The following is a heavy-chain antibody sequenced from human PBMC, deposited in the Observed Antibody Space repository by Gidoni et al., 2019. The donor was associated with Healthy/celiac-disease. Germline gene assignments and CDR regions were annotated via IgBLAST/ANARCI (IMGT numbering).Heavy chain of an antibody. V-gene: IGHV4-39*01. CDR3: ARRAGITAPIDY. CDR2: IYYSGST. CDR1: GGSISSSSYY. D-gene: IGHD1-1*01. Sequence: QLQLQESGPGLVKPSETLSLTCTVSGGSISSSSYYWGWIRQPPGKGLEWIGSIYYSGSTYYNPSLKSRVTMSVDTSKNQFSLKLSSVTAADTAVYYCARRAGITAPIDYWGQGTLVTVSS. J-gene: IGHJ4*02.